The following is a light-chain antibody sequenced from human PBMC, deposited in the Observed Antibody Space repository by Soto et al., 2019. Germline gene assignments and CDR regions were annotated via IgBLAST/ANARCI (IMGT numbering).Light chain of an antibody. Sequence: QSVLTQPRSVSASPGQSVTISCTGTSSDVGRYDYVSWYQQHPGKAPKLIVYDVTERPSGVPDRFSGSKSGNTASLTISGLQAEAEADYSCCSFAGSYSYVFGTGTKVT. V-gene: IGLV2-11*01. CDR1: SSDVGRYDY. J-gene: IGLJ1*01. CDR2: DVT. CDR3: CSFAGSYSYV.